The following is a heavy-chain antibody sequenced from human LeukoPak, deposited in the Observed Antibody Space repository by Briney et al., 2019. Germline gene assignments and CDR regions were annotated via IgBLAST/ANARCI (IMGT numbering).Heavy chain of an antibody. CDR2: INHSGST. CDR1: GGSFSGYY. J-gene: IGHJ3*02. Sequence: SETLSLTCAVYGGSFSGYYWSWIRQPPGKGLEWIGEINHSGSTNYNPSLKSRVTISVDTSKNQFSLELSSVTAADTAVYYCARYDSSGYSAFDIWGQGTMVTVSS. V-gene: IGHV4-34*01. D-gene: IGHD3-22*01. CDR3: ARYDSSGYSAFDI.